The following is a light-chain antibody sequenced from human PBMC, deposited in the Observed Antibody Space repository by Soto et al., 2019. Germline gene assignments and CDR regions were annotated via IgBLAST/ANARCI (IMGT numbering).Light chain of an antibody. CDR1: QGIGSW. CDR2: ATS. J-gene: IGKJ4*01. V-gene: IGKV1-12*01. CDR3: QQYDNSPLT. Sequence: DIQMTQSPSSVSASVGESVTMSCRASQGIGSWLAWYQQQPGKAPKLLIFATSSLQGGVPSRFSGSGSGTDFTLTINSLQPEDFAVYYCQQYDNSPLTFGGGTKVEIK.